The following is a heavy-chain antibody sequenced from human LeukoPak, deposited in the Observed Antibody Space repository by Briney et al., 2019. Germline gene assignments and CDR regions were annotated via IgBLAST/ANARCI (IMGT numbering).Heavy chain of an antibody. D-gene: IGHD4-17*01. CDR3: ARDRYGDYGGGRYGMDV. J-gene: IGHJ6*02. CDR2: ISSSSSSI. V-gene: IGHV3-21*01. Sequence: KPGGSLRLSCAASGFTFSTYSMNWVRQAPGKGLEWVSSISSSSSSIYYADSVKGRFTISRDSAKNSLFLQMNSLRAEDTAVYYCARDRYGDYGGGRYGMDVWGQGTTVTVSS. CDR1: GFTFSTYS.